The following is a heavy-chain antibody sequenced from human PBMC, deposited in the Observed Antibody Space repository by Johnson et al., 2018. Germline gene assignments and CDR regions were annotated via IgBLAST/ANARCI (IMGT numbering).Heavy chain of an antibody. CDR1: GFTFSSYG. V-gene: IGHV3-30*03. Sequence: VQLVESGGGVVQPGRSLRLSCAASGFTFSSYGMHWVRQAPGKGLEWVAVISYDGSKKYYADSVKGQFTISRDNSKNPLYLQMNSLKTEDTAVYYCTTACSSSDYYSYGMDVWGQVTRVTVSS. CDR2: ISYDGSKK. CDR3: TTACSSSDYYSYGMDV. J-gene: IGHJ6*02. D-gene: IGHD6-6*01.